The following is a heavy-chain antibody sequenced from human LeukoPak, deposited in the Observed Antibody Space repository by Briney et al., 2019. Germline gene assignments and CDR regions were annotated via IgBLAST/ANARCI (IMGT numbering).Heavy chain of an antibody. V-gene: IGHV3-11*03. CDR2: ISSRSSYT. CDR3: ARKVVGGPVGAFDI. CDR1: GFTLSDYY. J-gene: IGHJ3*02. D-gene: IGHD2-15*01. Sequence: GGALRLSCAASGFTLSDYYMNWIPPAPGEGLEWVSSISSRSSYTDYADSVKGRFTISRDNAKNSLYLQMNSLGAEDTAVYYCARKVVGGPVGAFDIWGQGTMVTVSS.